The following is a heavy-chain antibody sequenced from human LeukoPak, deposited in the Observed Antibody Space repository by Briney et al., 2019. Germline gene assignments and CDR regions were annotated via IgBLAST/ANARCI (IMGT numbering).Heavy chain of an antibody. CDR1: GGSISSYF. CDR2: VYNSGST. J-gene: IGHJ4*02. V-gene: IGHV4-4*07. D-gene: IGHD1/OR15-1a*01. CDR3: ARTGTPGPVFDH. Sequence: SETLSLTCTVSGGSISSYFWTWIRQPAGKGLEWIGRVYNSGSTNYNPYLKSRVTMSLDTSNNQFSLKLTSVTAADTAVYYCARTGTPGPVFDHWGQGILVTVSS.